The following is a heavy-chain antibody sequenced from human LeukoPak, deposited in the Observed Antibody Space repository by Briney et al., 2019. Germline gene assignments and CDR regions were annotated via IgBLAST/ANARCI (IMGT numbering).Heavy chain of an antibody. V-gene: IGHV3-30-3*01. CDR1: GFTFSSSP. J-gene: IGHJ4*02. Sequence: GGSLRLSCAASGFTFSSSPIHWVRQAPGKGLEWVAVVSFDGSNEYYADPVKGRFTISRDNSKNTLYLQMNSLRPEDTAVYYCARDLGYCTNGVCHTRFDYWGQGTLVAVSS. CDR2: VSFDGSNE. D-gene: IGHD2-8*01. CDR3: ARDLGYCTNGVCHTRFDY.